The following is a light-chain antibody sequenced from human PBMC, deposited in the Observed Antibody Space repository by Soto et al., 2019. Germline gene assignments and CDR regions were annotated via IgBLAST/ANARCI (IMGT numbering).Light chain of an antibody. V-gene: IGKV1-27*01. Sequence: DIQMTQSPSSLSASVGDTVTVTCRASQDIARILLWYQQKPGKVPKVLIYDASTLQSGVPSRFSGSGSGTDFTLTISSLQPEDAATYYCQKYNSVPATFGGGTKVEIK. J-gene: IGKJ4*01. CDR2: DAS. CDR1: QDIARI. CDR3: QKYNSVPAT.